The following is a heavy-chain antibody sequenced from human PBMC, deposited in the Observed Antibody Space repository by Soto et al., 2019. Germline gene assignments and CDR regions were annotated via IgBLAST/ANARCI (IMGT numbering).Heavy chain of an antibody. CDR1: GFIFSPYG. CDR2: IRNDGSDK. V-gene: IGHV3-33*01. Sequence: GGSLRLSCAASGFIFSPYGIHWVRQAPGKGLEWVALIRNDGSDKYYAESVTGRFTISRDNSKNTVYLQMNSLRAEDTALYFCARDPRMAPFDIWGQGTMVTVSS. J-gene: IGHJ3*02. CDR3: ARDPRMAPFDI.